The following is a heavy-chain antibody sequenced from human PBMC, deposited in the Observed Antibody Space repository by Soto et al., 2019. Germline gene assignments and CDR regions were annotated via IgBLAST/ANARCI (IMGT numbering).Heavy chain of an antibody. D-gene: IGHD3-10*01. CDR3: ARDRTMVRGVSGYYFDY. J-gene: IGHJ4*02. Sequence: ASVKVSCKASGYTFTSYGISWVRQAPGQGLEWMGWISAYNGNTNYAQKLQGRVTMTTDTSTSTAYMELRSLRSEDTAVYYCARDRTMVRGVSGYYFDYWGQGTLVTVSS. V-gene: IGHV1-18*01. CDR2: ISAYNGNT. CDR1: GYTFTSYG.